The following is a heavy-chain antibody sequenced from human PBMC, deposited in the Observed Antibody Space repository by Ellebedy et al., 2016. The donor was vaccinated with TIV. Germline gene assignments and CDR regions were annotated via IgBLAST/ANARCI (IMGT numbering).Heavy chain of an antibody. J-gene: IGHJ3*02. D-gene: IGHD5-12*01. CDR2: IIPIFGTA. Sequence: AASVKVSCKASGYTFTSYGISWVRQAPGQGLEWMGGIIPIFGTANYAQKFQGRVTITADESTSTAYMELSSLRSEDTAVYYCARGYSGYDYRAFDIWGQGTMVTVSS. V-gene: IGHV1-69*13. CDR3: ARGYSGYDYRAFDI. CDR1: GYTFTSYG.